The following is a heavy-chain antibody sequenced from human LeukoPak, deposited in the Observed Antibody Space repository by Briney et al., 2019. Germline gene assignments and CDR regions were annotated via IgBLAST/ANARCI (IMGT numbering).Heavy chain of an antibody. V-gene: IGHV1-2*02. Sequence: ASVKVSCKASGYTFTGYYIHWVRQAPALGLEWMGCISPDSGATNYAEKFRDTVIMTRDTSISTAYMELTRLRSDDTAVYFCARDLGSISWYFDYWGQGTLVTVSS. J-gene: IGHJ4*02. D-gene: IGHD7-27*01. CDR2: ISPDSGAT. CDR3: ARDLGSISWYFDY. CDR1: GYTFTGYY.